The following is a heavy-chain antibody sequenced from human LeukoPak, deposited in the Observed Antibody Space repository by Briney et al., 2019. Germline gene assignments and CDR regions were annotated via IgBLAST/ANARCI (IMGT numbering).Heavy chain of an antibody. CDR2: IIPIFGTA. CDR3: ARKALSGSYHY. Sequence: SVRVSCTASGGTFSSYAISWVRQAPEQGLEWMGGIIPIFGTANYAQKFQGRVTITADESTSTAYMELSSLRSEDTAVYYCARKALSGSYHYWGQGTLVTVSS. V-gene: IGHV1-69*13. CDR1: GGTFSSYA. J-gene: IGHJ4*02. D-gene: IGHD1-26*01.